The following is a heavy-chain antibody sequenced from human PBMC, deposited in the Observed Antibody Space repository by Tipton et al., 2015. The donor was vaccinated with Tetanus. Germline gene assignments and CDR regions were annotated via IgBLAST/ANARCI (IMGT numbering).Heavy chain of an antibody. CDR1: GFNLDSYG. Sequence: SLRLSCAASGFNLDSYGMHRVRQAPGKGLEWVAFISYDGSNKYYADSVKGRFTISRDNSKNTLYLQMNSLRSEDTAVYYCAKDTFGVHKSLVDYWGHGTLVTVSS. V-gene: IGHV3-30*18. J-gene: IGHJ4*03. CDR3: AKDTFGVHKSLVDY. CDR2: ISYDGSNK. D-gene: IGHD2-8*01.